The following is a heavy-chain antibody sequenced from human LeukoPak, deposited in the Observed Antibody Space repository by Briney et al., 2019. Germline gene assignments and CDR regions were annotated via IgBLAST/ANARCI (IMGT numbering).Heavy chain of an antibody. Sequence: GGSLRLSCAASEFTFSSDWMHWVRQAPGKGLVWVSRINSDGSSISYADSVKGRFTISRDNAKNTLYLQMNSLRPEDTAVYYCASWYLLLSYWGQGTLVTVSS. CDR2: INSDGSSI. V-gene: IGHV3-74*01. CDR3: ASWYLLLSY. D-gene: IGHD2-2*01. CDR1: EFTFSSDW. J-gene: IGHJ4*02.